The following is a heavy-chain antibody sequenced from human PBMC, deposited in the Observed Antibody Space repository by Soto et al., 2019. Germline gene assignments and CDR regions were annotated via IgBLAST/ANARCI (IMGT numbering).Heavy chain of an antibody. CDR2: ISYDGGDK. CDR1: GFTFTSYG. J-gene: IGHJ6*02. D-gene: IGHD2-2*01. Sequence: GGSLRLSCGASGFTFTSYGMHWVRQAPGKGLEWVAVISYDGGDKYYADSVKGRFTISRDNSKNTLYLQMNSLRAEDTAVYYCAKASGYCSSSTCSRLIYYYYGMDVWGQGTTVTVSS. CDR3: AKASGYCSSSTCSRLIYYYYGMDV. V-gene: IGHV3-30*18.